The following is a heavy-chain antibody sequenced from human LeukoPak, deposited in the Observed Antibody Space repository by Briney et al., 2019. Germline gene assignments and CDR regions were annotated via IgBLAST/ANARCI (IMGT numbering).Heavy chain of an antibody. D-gene: IGHD2-15*01. Sequence: SETLSLTCTVSGGSISSYYWSWIRQPPGKGLEWIGYIYYSGSTNYNPSLKSRVTISVDTSKNQFSLKLSSVTAADTAVYYCAAGIGTSRWYRNLSFDYWGQGTLVTVSS. CDR2: IYYSGST. CDR3: AAGIGTSRWYRNLSFDY. V-gene: IGHV4-59*01. CDR1: GGSISSYY. J-gene: IGHJ4*02.